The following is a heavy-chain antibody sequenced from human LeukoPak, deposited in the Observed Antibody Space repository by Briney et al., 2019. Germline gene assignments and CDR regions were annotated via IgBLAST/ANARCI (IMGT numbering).Heavy chain of an antibody. CDR3: VRELVVGPAEYFQS. D-gene: IGHD1-26*01. Sequence: GGSLRLPCVASGFRFRNYWMAWIRHAPGRGLEWVANINEDGNEKYYLDSVRGRFIISRDNARNSLFLQMNSLRGEDTGVYYCVRELVVGPAEYFQSWGQSTLVAVSS. V-gene: IGHV3-7*01. J-gene: IGHJ1*01. CDR1: GFRFRNYW. CDR2: INEDGNEK.